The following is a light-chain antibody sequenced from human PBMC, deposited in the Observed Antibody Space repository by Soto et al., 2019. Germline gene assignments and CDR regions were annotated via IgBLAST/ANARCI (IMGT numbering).Light chain of an antibody. CDR3: AAWDDSLNGYV. CDR1: SSNIGSNT. CDR2: SNN. V-gene: IGLV1-44*01. Sequence: QSVLTQPPSTSCTSRRTLTISCYGSSSNIGSNTVNWYQQLPGTAPKLLIYSNNQRPSGVPDRFSGSKSGTSASLAISGLQSEDEADYYCAAWDDSLNGYVFGTGTKVTVL. J-gene: IGLJ1*01.